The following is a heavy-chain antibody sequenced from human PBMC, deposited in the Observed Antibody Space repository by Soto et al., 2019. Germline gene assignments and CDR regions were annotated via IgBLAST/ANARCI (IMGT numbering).Heavy chain of an antibody. V-gene: IGHV3-20*04. Sequence: EVQLVESGGGVLRPGGSLRLSCAASGFTFDDYGMSWARQAPGKGLEWVSGVNWNGGSTGYADSMKGRFTISRDNAKNSLYLQINSLRAEDTAFYYCVRGASLNFDYWGQGTLVTVSS. J-gene: IGHJ4*02. CDR3: VRGASLNFDY. CDR1: GFTFDDYG. D-gene: IGHD1-26*01. CDR2: VNWNGGST.